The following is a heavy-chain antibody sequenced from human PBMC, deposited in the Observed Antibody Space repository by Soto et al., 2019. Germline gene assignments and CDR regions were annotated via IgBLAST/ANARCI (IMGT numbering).Heavy chain of an antibody. CDR2: IIPMFPTA. J-gene: IGHJ6*02. CDR3: SRDDAPYCGGDCYRYFYYGRDG. Sequence: SVKVSCKASGGTFSNHALSWVRQAPGQGLEWVGGIIPMFPTAYYAQRFQGRVTITADDSTTTVYMELSGLRSEDTAMYYCSRDDAPYCGGDCYRYFYYGRDGWGQGTTVTVSS. D-gene: IGHD2-21*02. V-gene: IGHV1-69*13. CDR1: GGTFSNHA.